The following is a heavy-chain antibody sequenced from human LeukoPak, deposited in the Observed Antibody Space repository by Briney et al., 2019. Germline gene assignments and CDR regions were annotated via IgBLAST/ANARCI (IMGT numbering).Heavy chain of an antibody. CDR3: AKDFRIGYSAHFDY. CDR1: GFTFRSHT. J-gene: IGHJ4*02. V-gene: IGHV3-23*01. Sequence: GGSLRLSCVGSGFTFRSHTMSWVRQAPEKGLEFVSGIYENGGTTYYADSVKGRFSISRDNSKSTLYLQMDSLRGEDTAVYYCAKDFRIGYSAHFDYWGQGALVTVSS. CDR2: IYENGGTT. D-gene: IGHD2-21*01.